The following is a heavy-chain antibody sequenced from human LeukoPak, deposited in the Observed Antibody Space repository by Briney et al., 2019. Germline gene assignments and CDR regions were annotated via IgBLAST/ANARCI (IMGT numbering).Heavy chain of an antibody. V-gene: IGHV3-49*04. CDR1: GFTFGDYA. CDR2: IRSKAYGGTT. Sequence: GGSLRLSCTASGFTFGDYAMSWVRQAPGKGLEGVGFIRSKAYGGTTEYAASVKGRFTISRDDSKSIAYLQMNSLKTEDTAVYYCTREAGRSGTTLVDVWGQGTTVTVSS. D-gene: IGHD1-7*01. CDR3: TREAGRSGTTLVDV. J-gene: IGHJ6*02.